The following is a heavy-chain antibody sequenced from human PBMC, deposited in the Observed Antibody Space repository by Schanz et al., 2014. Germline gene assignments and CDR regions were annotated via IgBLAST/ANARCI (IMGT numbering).Heavy chain of an antibody. CDR1: TFTFSSDW. V-gene: IGHV3-23*01. CDR2: ISGGGGTT. Sequence: PGGSLRLSCAASTFTFSSDWMSWVRQAPGKGLEWVSAISGGGGTTYYADSVKGRFTISRDNSKNTLYLQMNSLRAEDTAVYYCAKGRFGELSAFDIWGQGTMVTVSS. J-gene: IGHJ3*02. CDR3: AKGRFGELSAFDI. D-gene: IGHD3-10*01.